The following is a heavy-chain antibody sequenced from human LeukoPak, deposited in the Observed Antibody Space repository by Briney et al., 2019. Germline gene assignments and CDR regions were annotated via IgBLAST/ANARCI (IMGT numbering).Heavy chain of an antibody. Sequence: PGGSLRLSCSASGFTFSSYAMHWVRQAPGKGLEYVSAISSNGGSTYYADSVKGSFTISRDNSKNTLYLQMSSLRAEDTAVYYCVKTVYGTMVRGVITSPFDYWGQGTLVTVSS. D-gene: IGHD3-10*01. CDR2: ISSNGGST. J-gene: IGHJ4*02. CDR3: VKTVYGTMVRGVITSPFDY. CDR1: GFTFSSYA. V-gene: IGHV3-64D*06.